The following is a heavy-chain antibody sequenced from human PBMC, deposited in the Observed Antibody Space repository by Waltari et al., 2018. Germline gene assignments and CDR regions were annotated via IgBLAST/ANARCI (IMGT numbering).Heavy chain of an antibody. J-gene: IGHJ5*02. CDR1: GYTFTSYD. CDR3: ARGPRGAFWQFDP. CDR2: INPNSGNT. Sequence: QVQLVQSGAEVMKPGASVKVSCKASGYTFTSYDINWVRQATGQGLEWMGWINPNSGNTGDAQKFLGRVTMTRDTSIGTAYMELSSLRSEDTAVYYCARGPRGAFWQFDPWGQGTLVTVSS. D-gene: IGHD3-3*02. V-gene: IGHV1-8*01.